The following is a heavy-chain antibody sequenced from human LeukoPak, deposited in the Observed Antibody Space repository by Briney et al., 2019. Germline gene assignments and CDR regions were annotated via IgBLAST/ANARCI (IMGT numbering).Heavy chain of an antibody. CDR2: ISTSGGST. Sequence: GGSLRLSCAASGFTFSSHAMSWVRQAPGKGLEWVSAISTSGGSTYYADSVKGRFTISRDNSKNTLYLQMNSLRAEDTAVYYCAKDRHYYDSSGYSHFDYWGQGTLVTVSS. D-gene: IGHD3-22*01. CDR3: AKDRHYYDSSGYSHFDY. J-gene: IGHJ4*02. V-gene: IGHV3-23*01. CDR1: GFTFSSHA.